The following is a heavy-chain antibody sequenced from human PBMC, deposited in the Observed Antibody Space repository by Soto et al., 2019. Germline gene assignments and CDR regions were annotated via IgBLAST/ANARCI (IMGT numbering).Heavy chain of an antibody. V-gene: IGHV4-4*02. CDR3: ARGFAIRAC. Sequence: QVQLQESGPGLVKPSGTLSLTCDVSGDSISNYNWWSWVRQPPGKGLEWIGEVSPSGITHYNPSLASRVSISVDESKNQFSLDLTSVTAADTATYYCARGFAIRACWGQGTLVSVSS. CDR2: VSPSGIT. D-gene: IGHD3-10*01. CDR1: GDSISNYNW. J-gene: IGHJ4*02.